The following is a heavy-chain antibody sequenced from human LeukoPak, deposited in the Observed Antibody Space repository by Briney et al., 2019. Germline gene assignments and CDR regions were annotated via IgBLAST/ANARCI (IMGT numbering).Heavy chain of an antibody. Sequence: GGSLRLSCAASGFTFSSHWMSWVRQAPGKGLEWVANIKQDGSEKYYVDSVKGRFTISRDNAKNSLYLQMNSLRAEDTAVYYCARDRHYDFYYIRGEYNWFDPWGQGTLVTVSS. CDR1: GFTFSSHW. CDR3: ARDRHYDFYYIRGEYNWFDP. V-gene: IGHV3-7*01. CDR2: IKQDGSEK. D-gene: IGHD3-3*01. J-gene: IGHJ5*02.